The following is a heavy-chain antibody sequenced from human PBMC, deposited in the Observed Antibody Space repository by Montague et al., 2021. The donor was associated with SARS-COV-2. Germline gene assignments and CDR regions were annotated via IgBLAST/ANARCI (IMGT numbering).Heavy chain of an antibody. Sequence: SLRLSCAAYGFTFSSYAMHWVRQAPGKGLEWVALISYDGSNKYSVDSVKGRFTISRDSSKNTLYLQMNSLRAEDTAVYYCARGIDGYNEYFQHWGQGTLVTVSS. D-gene: IGHD5-24*01. J-gene: IGHJ1*01. CDR1: GFTFSSYA. CDR2: ISYDGSNK. V-gene: IGHV3-30*04. CDR3: ARGIDGYNEYFQH.